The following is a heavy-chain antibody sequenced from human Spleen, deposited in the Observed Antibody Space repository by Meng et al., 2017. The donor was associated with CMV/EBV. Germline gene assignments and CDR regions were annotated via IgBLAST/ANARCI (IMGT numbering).Heavy chain of an antibody. J-gene: IGHJ6*02. D-gene: IGHD3-10*01. CDR1: GGTYSPYT. CDR3: ARSIGYAMDV. CDR2: ITPSIDIA. Sequence: SVKVSCKASGGTYSPYTITWVRQAPGQGLEWMGRITPSIDIADYAQKFQGRLTITADHSTTTTDMELSGLRSEDTAVYYCARSIGYAMDVWGQGTMVTVSS. V-gene: IGHV1-69*02.